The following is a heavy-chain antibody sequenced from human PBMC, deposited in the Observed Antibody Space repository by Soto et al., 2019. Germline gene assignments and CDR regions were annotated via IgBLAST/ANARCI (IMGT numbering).Heavy chain of an antibody. CDR2: INTMSTST. Sequence: PGGSLRLSCAAAGFTFSDYYMTWIRQAPGKGLEWVSHINTMSTSTNYADSVKGRFTISRDNAKNSLYLQMNGLRAEDTAVYYCARPNYFYDRSGYSGYWGQGTLVTVSS. D-gene: IGHD3-22*01. CDR3: ARPNYFYDRSGYSGY. J-gene: IGHJ4*02. V-gene: IGHV3-11*06. CDR1: GFTFSDYY.